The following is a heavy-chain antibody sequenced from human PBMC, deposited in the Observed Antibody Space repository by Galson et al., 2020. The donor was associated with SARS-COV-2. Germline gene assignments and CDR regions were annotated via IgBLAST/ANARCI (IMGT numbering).Heavy chain of an antibody. D-gene: IGHD6-13*01. CDR3: ARDSSSRYGTWGYFDL. Sequence: GGSMRLSCAASGFTFSSYEMNWVRQAPGKGLEWVSYISSSGSTIYYADSEKGRVTISRDNSKNTLYLQMNSLRAEDTAVYYCARDSSSRYGTWGYFDLWGRVTLVAVSS. V-gene: IGHV3-48*03. J-gene: IGHJ2*01. CDR2: ISSSGSTI. CDR1: GFTFSSYE.